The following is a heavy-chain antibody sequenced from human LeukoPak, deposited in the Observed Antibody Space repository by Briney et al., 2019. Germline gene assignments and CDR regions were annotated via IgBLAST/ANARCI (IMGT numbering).Heavy chain of an antibody. Sequence: GGSLRLSCAASGFTFSSYGMHWVRQAPGKGLEWVAVIWYDGSNKYYADSVKGRFTISRDNSKNTLYLQMNSLRAEDTAVYYCARDSRPRGYSYGNQDYWGQGTLVTVSS. CDR1: GFTFSSYG. D-gene: IGHD5-18*01. V-gene: IGHV3-33*01. CDR3: ARDSRPRGYSYGNQDY. J-gene: IGHJ4*02. CDR2: IWYDGSNK.